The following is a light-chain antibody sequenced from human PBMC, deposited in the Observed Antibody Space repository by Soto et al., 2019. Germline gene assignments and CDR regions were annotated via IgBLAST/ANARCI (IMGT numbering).Light chain of an antibody. Sequence: DIQITQSPSTLSGSVGDRVTITCRASQAISSWLAWYQQKPGKAPKLLIYKASTLTSGVPSRFSGSGSGTEFTLTISSLQPDDFATHYCQHYNSYSEAFGQGTKVDIK. V-gene: IGKV1-5*03. J-gene: IGKJ1*01. CDR3: QHYNSYSEA. CDR2: KAS. CDR1: QAISSW.